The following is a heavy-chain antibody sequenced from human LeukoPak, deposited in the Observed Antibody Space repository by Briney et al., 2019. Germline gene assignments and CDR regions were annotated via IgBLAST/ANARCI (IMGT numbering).Heavy chain of an antibody. CDR1: GYTFTSYG. V-gene: IGHV1-18*01. J-gene: IGHJ6*02. D-gene: IGHD1-14*01. CDR2: ISAYNGNT. CDR3: AGYKEGSFLGMDV. Sequence: ASVKVSCKASGYTFTSYGISWVRQAPGQGLEWMGWISAYNGNTNYAQKLQGRVTMTPDTSTNTAYTELRSLRSHDTAVYYCAGYKEGSFLGMDVSGEGATCTVSS.